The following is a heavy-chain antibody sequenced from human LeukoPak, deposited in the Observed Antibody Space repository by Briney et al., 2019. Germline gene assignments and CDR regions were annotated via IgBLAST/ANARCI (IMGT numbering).Heavy chain of an antibody. CDR1: GGSISRSSYY. CDR3: ARGSRLGQFDY. CDR2: IYYSGIT. V-gene: IGHV4-39*07. D-gene: IGHD6-19*01. Sequence: SETLSHTCTVFGGSISRSSYYWGWIRQPPGKGLEWIGSIYYSGITYYNPSLKSRVTISVDTSKNQFSLKLSSVTAADTAVYYCARGSRLGQFDYWGQGTLVTVSS. J-gene: IGHJ4*02.